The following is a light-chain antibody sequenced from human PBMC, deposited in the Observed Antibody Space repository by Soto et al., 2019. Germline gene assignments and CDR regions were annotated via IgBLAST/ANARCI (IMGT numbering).Light chain of an antibody. CDR1: QSVSGNY. CDR3: HQYGSAPLPGGSPLP. Sequence: ENVLTQSPGTLSLSPGERATLSCRASQSVSGNYLAWYQHKPGQAPRLLIYGASSRATGIADRFSGSGSGTDFTLAISRLEPEDFAVYYCHQYGSAPLPGGSPLPFGGGTKVEIK. CDR2: GAS. V-gene: IGKV3-20*01. J-gene: IGKJ4*01.